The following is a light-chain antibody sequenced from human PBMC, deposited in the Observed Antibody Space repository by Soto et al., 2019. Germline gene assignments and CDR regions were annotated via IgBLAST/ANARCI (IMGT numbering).Light chain of an antibody. CDR1: QSVSSH. CDR3: QQRSSWPIT. J-gene: IGKJ5*01. Sequence: ILMTQSPYTLFVSLGERATLSCGASQSVSSHLAWYQQKPGQAPRLLIYDASNRATGIPARFSGSGSGTDFTLTISRLEPEDFAIYYCQQRSSWPITFGQGTRLEIK. CDR2: DAS. V-gene: IGKV3-11*01.